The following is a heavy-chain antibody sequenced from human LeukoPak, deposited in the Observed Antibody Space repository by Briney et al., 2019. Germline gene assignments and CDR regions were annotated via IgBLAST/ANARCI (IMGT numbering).Heavy chain of an antibody. J-gene: IGHJ4*02. CDR3: ARQRAYCGGDCYPTSMGY. V-gene: IGHV1-3*01. D-gene: IGHD2-21*02. Sequence: ASVKVSCKASGYTFTSYAMHWVRQAPGQRLEWMGWINAGNGNTKYSQKFQGRVTITRDTSASTAYMEPSSLRSEDTAVYYCARQRAYCGGDCYPTSMGYWGQGTLVTVSS. CDR2: INAGNGNT. CDR1: GYTFTSYA.